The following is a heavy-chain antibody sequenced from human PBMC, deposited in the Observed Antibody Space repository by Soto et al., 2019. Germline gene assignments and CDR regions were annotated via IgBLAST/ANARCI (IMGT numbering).Heavy chain of an antibody. D-gene: IGHD2-15*01. CDR1: TFTFSSFA. CDR2: ITGNGGTT. CDR3: AKGQVVAATDYYYYGMDV. J-gene: IGHJ6*02. V-gene: IGHV3-23*01. Sequence: EVQLLESGGDLVQPGGSLRLSCADSTFTFSSFAITWVRQAPGKGLEWVSSITGNGGTTYYADSVKGRFTISRDNSKNTLYLQMNRLRAEDTAVYFCAKGQVVAATDYYYYGMDVWGQGTTVTVSS.